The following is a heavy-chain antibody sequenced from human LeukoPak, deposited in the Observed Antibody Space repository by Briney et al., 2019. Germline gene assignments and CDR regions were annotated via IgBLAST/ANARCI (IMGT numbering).Heavy chain of an antibody. CDR1: GASISSSY. V-gene: IGHV4-59*01. J-gene: IGHJ4*02. CDR3: ARGIEDWYYDSSGYSAHFDY. Sequence: SETLSLTCTVSGASISSSYWSWIRQPPGKGLEWIGYIYYSGSTNYNPSLKSRVTISVDTSKNQFSLKLSSVTAADTAVYYCARGIEDWYYDSSGYSAHFDYWGQGALVTVSS. CDR2: IYYSGST. D-gene: IGHD3-22*01.